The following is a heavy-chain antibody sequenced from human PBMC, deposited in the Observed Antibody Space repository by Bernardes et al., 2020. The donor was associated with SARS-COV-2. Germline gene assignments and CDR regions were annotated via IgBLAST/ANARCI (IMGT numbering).Heavy chain of an antibody. CDR1: GFTFDDYA. V-gene: IGHV3-9*01. J-gene: IGHJ6*02. D-gene: IGHD3-10*01. Sequence: SLRLSCAASGFTFDDYAMHWVRQAPGKGLEWVSGISWNSGSIGYADSVKGRFTISRDNAKNSLYLQMNSLRAEDTALYYCAKDGGLLWFGELSNGMDVWGQGTTVTVSS. CDR3: AKDGGLLWFGELSNGMDV. CDR2: ISWNSGSI.